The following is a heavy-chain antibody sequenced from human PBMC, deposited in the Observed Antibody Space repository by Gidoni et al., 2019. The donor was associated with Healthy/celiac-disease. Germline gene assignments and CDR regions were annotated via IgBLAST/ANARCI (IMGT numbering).Heavy chain of an antibody. D-gene: IGHD2-21*02. CDR2: ISSSGSTI. Sequence: QVQLVESGGGLGKHGGSMRLSGEASGFTFSDYYMSWIRQAPGKGLEWVSYISSSGSTIYYADSVKGRFTISRDNAKNSLYLQMNSLRAEDTAVYYCARVVSGDSYFDYWGQGTLVTVSS. CDR1: GFTFSDYY. J-gene: IGHJ4*02. V-gene: IGHV3-11*01. CDR3: ARVVSGDSYFDY.